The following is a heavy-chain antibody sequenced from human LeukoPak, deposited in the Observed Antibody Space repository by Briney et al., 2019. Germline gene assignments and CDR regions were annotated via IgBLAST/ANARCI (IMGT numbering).Heavy chain of an antibody. V-gene: IGHV4-34*01. D-gene: IGHD1-1*01. CDR2: INHSGST. CDR1: GGSFSGYY. CDR3: ASVELATTYFDY. J-gene: IGHJ4*02. Sequence: SETLSLTCAVYGGSFSGYYWSWIRQPPGKGLEWIGEINHSGSTNYNPSLKSRVTISVDTSKNQISLKLSSETAADTAVYHCASVELATTYFDYWGQGTLVTVSS.